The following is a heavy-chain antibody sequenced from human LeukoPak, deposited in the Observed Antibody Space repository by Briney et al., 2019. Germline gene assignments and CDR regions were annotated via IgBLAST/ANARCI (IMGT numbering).Heavy chain of an antibody. V-gene: IGHV1-69*13. CDR2: IIPIFGTA. CDR3: AREDDDIDTFDI. CDR1: GGTFSSYA. Sequence: SVKVSCKASGGTFSSYAISWVRQAPGQGLEWMGGIIPIFGTANYAQKFQGRVTITADESTSTAYMELSSLRSEDTAVYYCAREDDDIDTFDIWGQGTMVTVSS. J-gene: IGHJ3*02. D-gene: IGHD3-9*01.